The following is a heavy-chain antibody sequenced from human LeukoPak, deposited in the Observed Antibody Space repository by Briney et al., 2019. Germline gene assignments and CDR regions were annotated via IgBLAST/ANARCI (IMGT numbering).Heavy chain of an antibody. CDR2: IYYSGST. D-gene: IGHD4-17*01. J-gene: IGHJ6*02. CDR1: GGSISIYY. V-gene: IGHV4-59*01. Sequence: PSETLSLTCTVSGGSISIYYWSWIRQPLGKGLEWIGYIYYSGSTNYNPSLKSRVTISVDTSKNQFSLKLTSVTAADTAVYYCARHRSYGDYWRPYYYYYGMGVWGQGTTVTVSS. CDR3: ARHRSYGDYWRPYYYYYGMGV.